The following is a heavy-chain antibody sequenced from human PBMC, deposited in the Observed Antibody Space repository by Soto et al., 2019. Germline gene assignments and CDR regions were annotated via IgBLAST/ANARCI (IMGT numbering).Heavy chain of an antibody. CDR3: ASLKAFRGLGAFDT. CDR2: IYHSGAT. CDR1: GDSIRSAHYF. V-gene: IGHV4-39*01. Sequence: PSETLSLTCSVFGDSIRSAHYFWGWVRQPPGKGLEWIGSIYHSGATFYDPYLKSRVTLSVDTSNNQFSLKLSSVTAADTAVYYCASLKAFRGLGAFDTWGQGTMVTVSS. J-gene: IGHJ3*02. D-gene: IGHD3-16*01.